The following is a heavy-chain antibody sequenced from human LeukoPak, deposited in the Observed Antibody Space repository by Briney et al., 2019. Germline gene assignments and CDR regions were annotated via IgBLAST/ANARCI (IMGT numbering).Heavy chain of an antibody. CDR3: AKDIGYSSGWYFDY. V-gene: IGHV3-9*01. CDR2: ISWNSGSI. Sequence: GGSLRLACAASGFTFDDYAMHWVRQAPGKGLEWVSGISWNSGSIGYADSVKGRFTISRDNAKNSLYLQMNSLRAEDTALYYCAKDIGYSSGWYFDYWGQGTLVTVSS. D-gene: IGHD6-19*01. CDR1: GFTFDDYA. J-gene: IGHJ4*02.